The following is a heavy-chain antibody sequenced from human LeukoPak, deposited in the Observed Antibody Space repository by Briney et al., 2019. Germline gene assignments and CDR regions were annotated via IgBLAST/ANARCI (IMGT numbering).Heavy chain of an antibody. D-gene: IGHD2-15*01. Sequence: ASVKVSCKASGGTFSSYAISWVRQAPGQGLEWMGRIIPIFGTANYAQKFQGRVTITTDESTSTAYMELSSLRSEDTAVYYCARDPQSLGYCSGGSCHGGFDPWGRGTLVTVSS. CDR1: GGTFSSYA. V-gene: IGHV1-69*05. CDR2: IIPIFGTA. CDR3: ARDPQSLGYCSGGSCHGGFDP. J-gene: IGHJ5*02.